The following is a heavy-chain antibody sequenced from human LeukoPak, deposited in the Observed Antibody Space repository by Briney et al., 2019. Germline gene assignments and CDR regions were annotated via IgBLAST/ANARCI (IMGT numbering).Heavy chain of an antibody. CDR1: GYTFTNYD. V-gene: IGHV1-8*01. D-gene: IGHD3-9*01. CDR3: ARGEVVLRYFDWLRTGGANWFDP. J-gene: IGHJ5*02. CDR2: MNPNSGNT. Sequence: GASVKVSCKASGYTFTNYDINWVRQATGQGLEWVGWMNPNSGNTGSAQKFQGRVTMTRDTSISTAYMELSRLRSDDTAVYYCARGEVVLRYFDWLRTGGANWFDPWGQGTLVTVSS.